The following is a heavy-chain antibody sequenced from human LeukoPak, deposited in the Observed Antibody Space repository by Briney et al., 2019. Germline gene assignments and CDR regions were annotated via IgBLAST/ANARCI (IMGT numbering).Heavy chain of an antibody. J-gene: IGHJ4*02. D-gene: IGHD1-7*01. CDR1: GYAFNVYY. Sequence: ASVKVSFKASGYAFNVYYIHWVRQAPGQGLEWMGWIHPESGATNYAHKFQGRVTLTRYRSITTLYMELRSLRSDEPAIYYCGRNNWHYDYWGQGTQATVSS. CDR3: GRNNWHYDY. V-gene: IGHV1-2*07. CDR2: IHPESGAT.